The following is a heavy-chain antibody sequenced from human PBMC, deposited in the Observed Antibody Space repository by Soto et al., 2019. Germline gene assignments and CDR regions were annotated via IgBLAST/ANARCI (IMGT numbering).Heavy chain of an antibody. Sequence: GASVKVSCKASGYTFTDYYMHCVLQSPLQGLEWMGCINPNSGGTNYAQKFQGRVTMTRDTSISTAYMELSRLRSDDTAVYYCARKLELRGSYYYYYDMDVWGQGTTVTVSS. CDR3: ARKLELRGSYYYYYDMDV. V-gene: IGHV1-2*02. D-gene: IGHD1-7*01. CDR1: GYTFTDYY. J-gene: IGHJ6*02. CDR2: INPNSGGT.